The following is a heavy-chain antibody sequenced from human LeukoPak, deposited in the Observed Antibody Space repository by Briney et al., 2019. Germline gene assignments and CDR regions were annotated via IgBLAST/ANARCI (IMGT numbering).Heavy chain of an antibody. V-gene: IGHV3-23*01. CDR3: AKPRTTGLGWAQFDY. Sequence: ETLSLTCTVSGGSISSSGYYWGWIRQPPGKGLEWVSGFDGNGPNTYYADSVKGRWTISRDNSRNTLYLEMNSLRPEDTAIYYCAKPRTTGLGWAQFDYWGQGSLVTVSS. J-gene: IGHJ4*02. CDR2: FDGNGPNT. D-gene: IGHD2-8*02. CDR1: GGSISSSGYY.